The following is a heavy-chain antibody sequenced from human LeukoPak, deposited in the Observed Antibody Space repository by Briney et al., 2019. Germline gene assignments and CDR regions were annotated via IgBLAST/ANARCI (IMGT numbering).Heavy chain of an antibody. Sequence: SQTLSLTCAVSGGSISSGGYSWSWVRQPPGKGLEWIGYISHSGSTYYNPSLKSRVTISVDRSKNQFSLKLTSVTAADTAVYYCARYSSTWPYWYFDLWGRGTLVTVSS. J-gene: IGHJ2*01. D-gene: IGHD6-13*01. V-gene: IGHV4-30-2*01. CDR1: GGSISSGGYS. CDR2: ISHSGST. CDR3: ARYSSTWPYWYFDL.